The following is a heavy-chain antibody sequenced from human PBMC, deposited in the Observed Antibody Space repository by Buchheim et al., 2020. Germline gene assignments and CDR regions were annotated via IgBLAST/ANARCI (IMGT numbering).Heavy chain of an antibody. CDR1: GFTFSSYG. D-gene: IGHD4-17*01. CDR3: AKDPPVDY. Sequence: QVQLVESGGGVVQPGRSLRLSCAASGFTFSSYGMHWVRQAPGKGLEWVAVISYVGSNKYSADSVKGRFTISRDNSKNTLYLQMNSLRAEDTAVYYCAKDPPVDYWGQGTL. CDR2: ISYVGSNK. V-gene: IGHV3-30*18. J-gene: IGHJ4*02.